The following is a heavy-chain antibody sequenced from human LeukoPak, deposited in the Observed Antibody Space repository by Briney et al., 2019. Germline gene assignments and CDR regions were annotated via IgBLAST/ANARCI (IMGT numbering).Heavy chain of an antibody. J-gene: IGHJ4*02. D-gene: IGHD3-10*01. CDR2: ISSSSGSI. CDR3: VRDSLLWFGEIDY. CDR1: GFTFSNYN. Sequence: GGSLRLSCAASGFTFSNYNMNWVRQAPGKGLEWVSSISSSSGSIYYADSVKGRFTVSRDNAKNSLYLQINNLRDDDTAVYYCVRDSLLWFGEIDYWGQGTLVSVSS. V-gene: IGHV3-21*01.